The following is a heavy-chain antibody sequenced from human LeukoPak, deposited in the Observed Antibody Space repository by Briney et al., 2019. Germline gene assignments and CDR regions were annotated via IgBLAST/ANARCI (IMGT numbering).Heavy chain of an antibody. CDR2: IYYSGST. J-gene: IGHJ5*02. Sequence: SETLSLTCTVSGGSISSYYWSWIRQPPGKGLEWIGYIYYSGSTNYNPSLKSRVTISVDTSKNQFSLKLSSVTAADTAVYYCARVAGLRFLEWLPEYNWFDPWGQGTLVTVSS. D-gene: IGHD3-3*01. CDR3: ARVAGLRFLEWLPEYNWFDP. V-gene: IGHV4-59*01. CDR1: GGSISSYY.